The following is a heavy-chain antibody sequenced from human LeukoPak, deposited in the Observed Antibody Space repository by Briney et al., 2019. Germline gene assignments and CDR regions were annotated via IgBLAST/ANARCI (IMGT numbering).Heavy chain of an antibody. V-gene: IGHV4-39*07. J-gene: IGHJ5*02. D-gene: IGHD1-1*01. CDR1: GGSISSSSYY. CDR2: IYYSGST. Sequence: SETLSLTCTVSGGSISSSSYYWGWIRQPPGKGLEWIGSIYYSGSTYYNPSLKSRVTISVDTSKNQFSLKLSSVTAADTAVYYCVNWNRRDFWFDPWGQGTLVTVSS. CDR3: VNWNRRDFWFDP.